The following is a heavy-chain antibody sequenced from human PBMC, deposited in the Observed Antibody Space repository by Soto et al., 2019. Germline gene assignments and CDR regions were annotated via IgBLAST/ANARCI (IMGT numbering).Heavy chain of an antibody. Sequence: QVQLVQSGAEVKKPGASVKVSCKASGYIFTKYAIHWVRQAPGQRLEWMGWINAGDGDTEYSERFQGRVTVTRDTSASTAYMEVGSLRSEDTAVYYCARAPFKPDIGVMLPRNYYYGMDVWGQGTAVVVSS. V-gene: IGHV1-3*01. J-gene: IGHJ6*02. CDR2: INAGDGDT. D-gene: IGHD2-15*01. CDR3: ARAPFKPDIGVMLPRNYYYGMDV. CDR1: GYIFTKYA.